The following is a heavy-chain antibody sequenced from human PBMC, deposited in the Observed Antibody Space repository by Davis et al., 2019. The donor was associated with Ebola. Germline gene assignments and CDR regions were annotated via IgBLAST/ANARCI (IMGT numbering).Heavy chain of an antibody. Sequence: PGGSLRLSCAASGFTFSTYSMSWVRQAPGKGLEWVSSISSDSDYIYYADSAKGRFTISRDNSKKTLYLQMNSLRAEDTAVYYCAKSGLSFGVVKYHYGMDVWGKGTTVTVSS. J-gene: IGHJ6*04. CDR3: AKSGLSFGVVKYHYGMDV. D-gene: IGHD3-3*01. V-gene: IGHV3-21*04. CDR1: GFTFSTYS. CDR2: ISSDSDYI.